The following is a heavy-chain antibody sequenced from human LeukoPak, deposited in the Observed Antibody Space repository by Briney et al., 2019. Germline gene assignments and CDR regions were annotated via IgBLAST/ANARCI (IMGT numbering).Heavy chain of an antibody. Sequence: SETLSLTCTVSGGSISSYYWSWIRQPPGKGLEWIGEINHSGSTNYNPSLKSRVTISVDTSKNQFSLKLSSVTAADTAVYYCARFFPYDTALFRGGVFDIGGKGKMVTVSS. CDR2: INHSGST. J-gene: IGHJ3*02. CDR1: GGSISSYY. CDR3: ARFFPYDTALFRGGVFDI. D-gene: IGHD5-18*01. V-gene: IGHV4-34*01.